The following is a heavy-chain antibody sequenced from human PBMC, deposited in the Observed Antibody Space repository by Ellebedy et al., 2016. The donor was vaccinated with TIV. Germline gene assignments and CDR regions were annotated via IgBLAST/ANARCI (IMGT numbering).Heavy chain of an antibody. J-gene: IGHJ4*02. D-gene: IGHD6-19*01. Sequence: PGGSLRLSCAASGFTFSGYYMSWVSQAQGMGLGWVSVIYSGGSTYYADSVKGRFTISRDNSKNTLYLQMNSLRAEDTAVYYCARKNSSGWTFDYWGQGTLVTVSS. CDR3: ARKNSSGWTFDY. CDR1: GFTFSGYY. CDR2: IYSGGST. V-gene: IGHV3-53*01.